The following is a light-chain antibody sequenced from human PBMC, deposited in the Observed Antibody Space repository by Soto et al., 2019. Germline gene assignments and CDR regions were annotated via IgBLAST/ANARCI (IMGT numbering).Light chain of an antibody. CDR2: EVS. V-gene: IGLV2-14*01. Sequence: QSVLTQPASVSGSPGQSITISCTGTSSDVGGYNYVSWYQQHPGKAPKLMIYEVSNRPSGVSNRFSGAKSGNTASLTISGLQAEDEADYYCQSYDTTLSASWIFGGGTKLTVL. CDR3: QSYDTTLSASWI. CDR1: SSDVGGYNY. J-gene: IGLJ2*01.